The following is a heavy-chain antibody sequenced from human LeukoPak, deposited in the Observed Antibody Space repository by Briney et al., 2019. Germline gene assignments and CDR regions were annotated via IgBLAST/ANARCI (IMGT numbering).Heavy chain of an antibody. CDR2: ISYIGST. J-gene: IGHJ5*02. Sequence: PSQTLSLTCNVFGGTISSGDYYCSWIRQPPEKGLEWVGYISYIGSTYYNPSLKSRVAMSIDKSKNQFSLKLTSVTAADTAVYYCARVWTVAGNRWFDPWGQGTLVTVSS. CDR3: ARVWTVAGNRWFDP. CDR1: GGTISSGDYY. V-gene: IGHV4-30-4*01. D-gene: IGHD6-19*01.